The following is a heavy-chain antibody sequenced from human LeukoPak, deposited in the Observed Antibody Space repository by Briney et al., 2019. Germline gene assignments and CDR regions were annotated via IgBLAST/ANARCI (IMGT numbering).Heavy chain of an antibody. Sequence: ASVKVSCKASGYTFTSYGISWVRQAPGQGLEWMGWISAYNGNTNYAQKLQGRVTMTTDTSTSTAYMELRSLRSDDTAVYYCAREVVNIVVVPAAIKEVDAFDIWGQGTMVTVSS. CDR3: AREVVNIVVVPAAIKEVDAFDI. CDR1: GYTFTSYG. CDR2: ISAYNGNT. V-gene: IGHV1-18*01. D-gene: IGHD2-2*01. J-gene: IGHJ3*02.